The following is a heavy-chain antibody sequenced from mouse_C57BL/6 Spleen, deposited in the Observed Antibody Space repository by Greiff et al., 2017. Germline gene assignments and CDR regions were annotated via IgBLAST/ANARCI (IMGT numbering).Heavy chain of an antibody. Sequence: QVQLQQSGPELVKPGASVKISCKASGYAFSSSWMNWVTQRPGKGLEWIGRIYPGAGDTNYNGKFKGKATLTADKSSSTAYMQLSSLTSEDSAVYFCARTGTGFAYWGQGTLVTVSA. V-gene: IGHV1-82*01. J-gene: IGHJ3*01. D-gene: IGHD4-1*01. CDR1: GYAFSSSW. CDR3: ARTGTGFAY. CDR2: IYPGAGDT.